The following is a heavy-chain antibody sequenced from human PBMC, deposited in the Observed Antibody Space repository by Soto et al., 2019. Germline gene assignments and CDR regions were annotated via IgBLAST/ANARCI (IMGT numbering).Heavy chain of an antibody. Sequence: GVSLRLSCAASGFTFSSYAMSWVRQAPGKGLEWVSAISGSGGSTYYADSVKGRFTISRDNSKNTLYLQMNSLRAEDTAVYYCAKVRTGTPSFDYWGQGPLVTVSS. V-gene: IGHV3-23*01. CDR1: GFTFSSYA. J-gene: IGHJ4*02. CDR3: AKVRTGTPSFDY. D-gene: IGHD1-1*01. CDR2: ISGSGGST.